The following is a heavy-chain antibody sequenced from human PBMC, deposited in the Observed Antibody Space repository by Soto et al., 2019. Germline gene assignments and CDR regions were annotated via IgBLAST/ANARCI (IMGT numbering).Heavy chain of an antibody. Sequence: EVQLLESGGDLVQPGGSLRLSCAASGFTFSSYAMNWVRQAPGKGLEWVSTIRTSVGDTYYAASVKGRFTITRDNSKSMVYLHLNSLRAEATAISYGAKDTTYDYGYFDSWGQGTLVTVSS. V-gene: IGHV3-23*01. CDR2: IRTSVGDT. CDR3: AKDTTYDYGYFDS. CDR1: GFTFSSYA. D-gene: IGHD4-17*01. J-gene: IGHJ4*02.